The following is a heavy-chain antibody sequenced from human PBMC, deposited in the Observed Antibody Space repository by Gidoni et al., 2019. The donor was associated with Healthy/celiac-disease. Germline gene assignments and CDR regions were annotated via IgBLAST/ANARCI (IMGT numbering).Heavy chain of an antibody. J-gene: IGHJ4*02. CDR3: ASVDVDTAMVTE. D-gene: IGHD5-18*01. CDR2: IYYSGGT. V-gene: IGHV4-39*07. Sequence: QLQLQESGPGLVRHSETLSRTRTVPGGSLSSRSYYWCWFRPPPGQGLEWFGSIYYSGGTYYNPSLKSRVTISVDTSKNQFSLKLSSVTAADTAVYYCASVDVDTAMVTEWGQGTLVTVSS. CDR1: GGSLSSRSYY.